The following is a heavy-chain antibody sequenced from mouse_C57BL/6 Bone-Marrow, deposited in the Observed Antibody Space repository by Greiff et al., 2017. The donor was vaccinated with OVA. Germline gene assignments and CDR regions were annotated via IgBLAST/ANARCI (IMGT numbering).Heavy chain of an antibody. V-gene: IGHV1-69*01. CDR3: AGVDDIYCGNYRSWYFDV. J-gene: IGHJ1*03. CDR1: GYTFTSYW. Sequence: VQLQQPGAELVMPGASVKLSCKASGYTFTSYWMHWVKQRPGQGLEWIGEIDPSDSYTNYNQKFKGKSTLTVDKSSSTAYMQLSSLTPEDSAVYYCAGVDDIYCGNYRSWYFDVWGTGTTVTVSS. CDR2: IDPSDSYT. D-gene: IGHD2-1*01.